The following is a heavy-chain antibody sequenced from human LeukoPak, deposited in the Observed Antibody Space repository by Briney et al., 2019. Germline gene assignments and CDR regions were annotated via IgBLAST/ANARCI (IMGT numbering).Heavy chain of an antibody. V-gene: IGHV4-59*08. CDR2: IYYSGST. CDR3: ARHSANNWFDP. Sequence: SETLSLTCTVSGGPISSYYWSWIRQPPGKGLEWIGYIYYSGSTNYNPSLKSRVTILVDTSKKQFSLKLSSVTAADTAVYYCARHSANNWFDPWGQGTLVTVSS. CDR1: GGPISSYY. J-gene: IGHJ5*02.